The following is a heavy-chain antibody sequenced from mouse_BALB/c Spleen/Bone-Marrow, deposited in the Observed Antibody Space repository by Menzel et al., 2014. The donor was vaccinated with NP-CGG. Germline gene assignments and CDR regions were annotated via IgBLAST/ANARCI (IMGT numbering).Heavy chain of an antibody. CDR3: ARDAMDY. CDR1: GYTFTGYY. Sequence: EVXLVESGPDLVKPGASLKISCKASGYTFTGYYMYWLKQSHGKSLEWIGRVNPNNGGTTYNQKFKDKAILTVDKSSTIAYMELRSLTSEDSAVYYCARDAMDYWGQGTSVTVSS. J-gene: IGHJ4*01. CDR2: VNPNNGGT. V-gene: IGHV1-18*01.